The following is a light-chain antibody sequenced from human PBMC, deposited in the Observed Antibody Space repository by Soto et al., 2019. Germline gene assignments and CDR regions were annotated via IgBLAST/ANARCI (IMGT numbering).Light chain of an antibody. J-gene: IGKJ1*01. V-gene: IGKV1-5*03. CDR3: QQYHIYSGT. CDR1: QTIDSW. CDR2: KAS. Sequence: DIQMTQSPLTLSASVVDRVTITCLASQTIDSWLAWYQQRPGKPPNLLIYKASTLASGVPSRFSGSGSGTEFTLTINSLQPDDFATYYCQQYHIYSGTFGQGTKVDIK.